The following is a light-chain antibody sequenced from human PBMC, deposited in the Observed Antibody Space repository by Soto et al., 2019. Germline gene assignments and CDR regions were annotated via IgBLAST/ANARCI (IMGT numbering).Light chain of an antibody. CDR2: EVS. J-gene: IGLJ2*01. V-gene: IGLV2-8*01. CDR1: SSDVGRYNY. CDR3: SSYAGSNDLV. Sequence: QSALTQPHSASGSPGQSVTISCTRTSSDVGRYNYVSWYQQHPGKAPKLMIYEVSKRPSGVPDRFSASRSGNTASLTVSGLQAEDEAAYYCSSYAGSNDLVFGGGTKLTVL.